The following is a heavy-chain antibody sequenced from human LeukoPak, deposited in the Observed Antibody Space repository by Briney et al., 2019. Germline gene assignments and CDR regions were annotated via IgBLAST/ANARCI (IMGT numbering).Heavy chain of an antibody. CDR2: IYYSGST. V-gene: IGHV4-39*01. Sequence: PSETLSLTCTVSGGSISSNNYYWGWIRQPPGKGLEWIGSIYYSGSTYYNPSLKSRVTISVDTSKNQFSLKLSSVTAADTAVYYCATHAWGASAARKFDYWGQGTLVTVSS. CDR1: GGSISSNNYY. D-gene: IGHD2-2*01. CDR3: ATHAWGASAARKFDY. J-gene: IGHJ4*02.